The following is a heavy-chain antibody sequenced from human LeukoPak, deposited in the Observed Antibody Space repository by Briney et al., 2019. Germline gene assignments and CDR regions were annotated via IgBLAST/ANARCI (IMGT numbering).Heavy chain of an antibody. CDR2: IYHGSA. Sequence: SETLSLTCTVSGGSISSYHWSWIRQPQVKGLEWIGYIYHGSATYNPSLESRVTLSMDTSKNQYSLKMTSVTAADTAVYYCAREGGRQWLVSGALDSWGQGTLVTISS. V-gene: IGHV4-59*01. D-gene: IGHD6-19*01. CDR3: AREGGRQWLVSGALDS. CDR1: GGSISSYH. J-gene: IGHJ5*01.